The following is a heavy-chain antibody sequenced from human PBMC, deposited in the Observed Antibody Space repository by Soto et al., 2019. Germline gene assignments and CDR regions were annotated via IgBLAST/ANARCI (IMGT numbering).Heavy chain of an antibody. CDR2: ISGSGGST. CDR3: AKVRAAAGTGYWFDP. Sequence: EVQLLESGGGLVQPGGSLRLSCAASGFTFSSYVMSWVRQAPGKGLGWVSAISGSGGSTYYADSVKGRFTISRDNSKNTLYVQMNRLRAEETAGYYCAKVRAAAGTGYWFDPWGQGTLVTVSS. J-gene: IGHJ5*02. V-gene: IGHV3-23*01. CDR1: GFTFSSYV. D-gene: IGHD6-13*01.